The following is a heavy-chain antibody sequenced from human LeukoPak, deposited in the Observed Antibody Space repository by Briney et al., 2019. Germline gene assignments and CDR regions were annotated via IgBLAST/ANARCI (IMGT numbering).Heavy chain of an antibody. V-gene: IGHV1-46*01. J-gene: IGHJ4*02. CDR3: ARDGTMSTRAPGGVPDY. Sequence: ASVKVSCMASGYTFTGYYMHWVRQAPGQGLEWMGIINPSGGSTSYAQKFQGRVTMTRDMSTSTVYMELSSLRSDDTAVYYCARDGTMSTRAPGGVPDYWGQGTLVTVSS. CDR2: INPSGGST. CDR1: GYTFTGYY. D-gene: IGHD3-10*02.